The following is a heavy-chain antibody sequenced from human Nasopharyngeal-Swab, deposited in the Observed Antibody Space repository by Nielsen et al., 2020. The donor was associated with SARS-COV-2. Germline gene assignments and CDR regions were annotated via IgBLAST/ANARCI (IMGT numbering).Heavy chain of an antibody. Sequence: GESLKISCVTSGFAFDDYGMHWVRQVPGKGLEWVSLISRDGVNTYYAGSVRGRFTISRDNSRNSLYLQMNSLKTEDTALYYCARGVHYMSYFHTPPSDQWGQGTLVTVSS. CDR2: ISRDGVNT. J-gene: IGHJ4*02. CDR3: ARGVHYMSYFHTPPSDQ. D-gene: IGHD3-10*01. CDR1: GFAFDDYG. V-gene: IGHV3-43*01.